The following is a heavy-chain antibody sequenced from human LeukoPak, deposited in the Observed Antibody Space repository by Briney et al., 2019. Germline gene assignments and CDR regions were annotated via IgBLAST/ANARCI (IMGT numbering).Heavy chain of an antibody. J-gene: IGHJ5*02. V-gene: IGHV3-11*04. CDR1: GFTFSDYY. D-gene: IGHD2-15*01. CDR3: AKVVVVAGKYNWFDP. CDR2: ISSSGSTI. Sequence: GGSLRLSCAASGFTFSDYYMSWIRQAPGKGLEWVSYISSSGSTIYYADSVKGRFTISRDNAKNSLYLQMNSLRAEDTAVYYCAKVVVVAGKYNWFDPWGQGTLVTVSS.